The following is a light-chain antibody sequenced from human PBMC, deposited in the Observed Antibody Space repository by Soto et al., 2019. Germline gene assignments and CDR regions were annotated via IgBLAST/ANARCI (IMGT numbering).Light chain of an antibody. J-gene: IGKJ2*01. V-gene: IGKV1-39*01. CDR1: QTIAMY. CDR3: QQSFTTPYT. CDR2: TTS. Sequence: DIQMTQSPSSLSASVGDRATITCRASQTIAMYVNWFQQKPGKAPKPLISTTSSLQSGVPPRFSGSGSETDFTLTISRLQPEDSATYYCQQSFTTPYTFGQGTKVDIK.